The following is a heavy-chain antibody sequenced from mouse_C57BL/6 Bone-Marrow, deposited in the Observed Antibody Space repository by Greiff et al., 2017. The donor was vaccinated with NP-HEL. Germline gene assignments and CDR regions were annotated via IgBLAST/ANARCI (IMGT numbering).Heavy chain of an antibody. D-gene: IGHD2-4*01. J-gene: IGHJ3*01. Sequence: VKLVESGPGLVAPSQCLSITCTVSGFSLTSYGVHWVRQPPGKGLEWLVVIWSDGSTTYNSALKSRLSISKDNSKSQVFLKMNSLQTDDTAMYYCASPYDYDEGGFAYWGQGTLVTVSA. CDR2: IWSDGST. CDR3: ASPYDYDEGGFAY. V-gene: IGHV2-6*03. CDR1: GFSLTSYG.